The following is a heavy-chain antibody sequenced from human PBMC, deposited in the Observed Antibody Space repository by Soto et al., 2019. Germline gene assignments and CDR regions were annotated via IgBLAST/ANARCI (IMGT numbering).Heavy chain of an antibody. Sequence: CGPRRLPCAACRFSCSTCTMLLFRQAPGKGLEWVSNMSSSGAETYYADSVKGRFNISRDNSKNTLYLQMNSLRDEDTAIYYCAKKMSTRPTPAFAIWGQGTMV. CDR3: AKKMSTRPTPAFAI. CDR2: MSSSGAET. J-gene: IGHJ3*02. D-gene: IGHD1-1*01. CDR1: RFSCSTCT. V-gene: IGHV3-23*01.